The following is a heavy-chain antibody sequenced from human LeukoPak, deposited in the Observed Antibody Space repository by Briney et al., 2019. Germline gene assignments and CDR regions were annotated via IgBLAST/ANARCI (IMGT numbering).Heavy chain of an antibody. V-gene: IGHV5-51*01. J-gene: IGHJ4*02. D-gene: IGHD3-22*01. CDR2: IYHDDSDT. CDR3: ARSRDSSGYYYLI. CDR1: GSTFTNYW. Sequence: GASLMISFEASGSTFTNYWIAWVRTMPGKGVEWMGIIYHDDSDTKYSPSFQGHVTISPDKSISTPYLQWRSLKAADTAMYYCARSRDSSGYYYLIWGQGTLVTVSS.